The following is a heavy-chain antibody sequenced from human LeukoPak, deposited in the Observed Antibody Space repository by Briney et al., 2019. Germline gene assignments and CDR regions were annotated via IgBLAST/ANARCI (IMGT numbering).Heavy chain of an antibody. CDR2: ISAYNGNK. CDR1: GYIFTTYG. CDR3: ARDLGYYCSGGSCYPYYYYGMDV. Sequence: ASVTVSFKASGYIFTTYGISWVRQAPGQGLEWMGWISAYNGNKNYAQNLQGRVTMTTDTSTNTAYMELRSLRSDDTAVYYCARDLGYYCSGGSCYPYYYYGMDVWGQGTTVTVSS. V-gene: IGHV1-18*01. J-gene: IGHJ6*02. D-gene: IGHD2-15*01.